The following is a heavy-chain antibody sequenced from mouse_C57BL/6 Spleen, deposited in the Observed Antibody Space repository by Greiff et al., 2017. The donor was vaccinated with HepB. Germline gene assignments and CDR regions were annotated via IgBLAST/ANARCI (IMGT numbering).Heavy chain of an antibody. V-gene: IGHV1-15*01. CDR3: TMGGTNLDY. D-gene: IGHD1-3*01. CDR2: IDPETGGT. J-gene: IGHJ2*01. Sequence: VQRVESGAELVRPGASVTLSCKASGYTFTDYEMHWVKQTPVHGLEWIGAIDPETGGTAYNQKFKGKAILTADKSSSTAYMELRSLTSEDSAVYYCTMGGTNLDYWGQGTTLTVSS. CDR1: GYTFTDYE.